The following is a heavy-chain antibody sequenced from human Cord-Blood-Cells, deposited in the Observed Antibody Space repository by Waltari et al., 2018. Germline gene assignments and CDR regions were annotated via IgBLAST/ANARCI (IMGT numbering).Heavy chain of an antibody. CDR2: IYSGGST. J-gene: IGHJ4*02. CDR3: ARGGSANHSSSWFDY. Sequence: EVQLVESGGGLIQPGGSLRLSWAASGFTVRSNYMRSVRQAPGKGLEWVSVIYSGGSTYYADSVKGRFTISRDHSKNSLYLQMNSLRAEDTAVYYCARGGSANHSSSWFDYWGQGTLVTVSS. V-gene: IGHV3-53*01. D-gene: IGHD6-13*01. CDR1: GFTVRSNY.